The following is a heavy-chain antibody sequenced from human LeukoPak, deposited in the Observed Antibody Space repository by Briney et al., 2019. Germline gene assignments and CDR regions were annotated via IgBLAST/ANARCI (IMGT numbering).Heavy chain of an antibody. CDR1: GFTFSDYY. D-gene: IGHD2-15*01. V-gene: IGHV3-11*04. Sequence: PGGSLRLSCAASGFTFSDYYMSWIRQGPGKGLEWVSYISSSGSTIYYADSVKGRFTISRDNAKNSLYLQMNSLRAEDTAVYYCASPRRGYCSGGSCYFLYFQHWGQGTLVTVSS. J-gene: IGHJ1*01. CDR3: ASPRRGYCSGGSCYFLYFQH. CDR2: ISSSGSTI.